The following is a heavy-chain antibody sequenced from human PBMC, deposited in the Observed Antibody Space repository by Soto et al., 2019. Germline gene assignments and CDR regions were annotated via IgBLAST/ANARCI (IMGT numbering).Heavy chain of an antibody. CDR2: IYYSGST. CDR3: ARHSASWQWFDY. Sequence: QVQLQESGPGLVKPSQTLSLTCSVSGGSISSGGYYWSWIRHHPEKGLEWIEYIYYSGSTNYNPSLKSRVIISVDTSSNRFSLNLRSVTAADTAIYYCARHSASWQWFDYWGQGTLVTVSS. J-gene: IGHJ5*01. D-gene: IGHD1-26*01. CDR1: GGSISSGGYY. V-gene: IGHV4-31*03.